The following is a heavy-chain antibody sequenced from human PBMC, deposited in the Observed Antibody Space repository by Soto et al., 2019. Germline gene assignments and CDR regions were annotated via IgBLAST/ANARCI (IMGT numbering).Heavy chain of an antibody. CDR3: VNKFQGWSRDFDY. CDR1: GFTFSSYA. D-gene: IGHD6-19*01. CDR2: ISSNGGST. V-gene: IGHV3-64D*08. J-gene: IGHJ4*02. Sequence: GGSLRLSCSASGFTFSSYAMHWVRQAPGKGLEYVSAISSNGGSTYYADSVKGRFTISRDNSKNTLYLQMSSLRAEDTAVYYCVNKFQGWSRDFDYWGQGTLVTVSS.